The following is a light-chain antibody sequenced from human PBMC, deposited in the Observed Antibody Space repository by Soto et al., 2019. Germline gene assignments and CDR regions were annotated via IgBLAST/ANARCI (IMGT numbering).Light chain of an antibody. CDR1: QGISNY. V-gene: IGKV1-27*01. CDR3: QKYNSAPYT. Sequence: DIQMTQSPSSLSAFVGDRVTSTCRASQGISNYLAWYQQRAGQVPRLLIYAASTLQSGVPSRFSGSGSGTDFSLTISILQPEDVATYYCQKYNSAPYTFGQGTKLEI. CDR2: AAS. J-gene: IGKJ2*01.